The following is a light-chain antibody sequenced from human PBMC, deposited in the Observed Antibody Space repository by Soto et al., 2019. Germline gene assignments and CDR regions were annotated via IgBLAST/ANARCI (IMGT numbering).Light chain of an antibody. CDR3: QQYNSYSGT. CDR1: QSISSW. V-gene: IGKV1-5*01. J-gene: IGKJ1*01. CDR2: DAS. Sequence: DIQMTQSPSTLPASVGDRVTFTCGASQSISSWLAWYQQKAGKAPKLLIYDASSLESGVPSRFSGSGSGTEFTLTISSLQPDDFATYYCQQYNSYSGTFGQGTKVDI.